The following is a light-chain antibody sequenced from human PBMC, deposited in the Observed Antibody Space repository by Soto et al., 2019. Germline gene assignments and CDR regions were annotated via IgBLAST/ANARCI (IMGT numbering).Light chain of an antibody. CDR3: QHDYNYSLT. J-gene: IGKJ1*01. V-gene: IGKV1-6*01. CDR2: GAS. CDR1: QGISTD. Sequence: AIPMTKSPSYLSASVGDRVTITCRASQGISTDLGWYQQKPGKAPELLISGASSLQSGVPPRFSGRGSGTDFTLTISSLQPEDFATYYCQHDYNYSLTFGQGTKVDIK.